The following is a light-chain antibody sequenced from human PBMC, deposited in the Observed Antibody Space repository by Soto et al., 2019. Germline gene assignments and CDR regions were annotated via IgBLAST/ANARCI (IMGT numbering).Light chain of an antibody. CDR2: GNS. Sequence: QSVLTQPPSVSGAPGQRVTISCTGRSSNIGAGYDVHWYQQLPGTAPKLLIYGNSNRPSGVPDRFSGSKSGTSASLSITGLQAEDEADYYCQSDDSSLSGRGVFGGGTKLTVL. CDR3: QSDDSSLSGRGV. J-gene: IGLJ2*01. CDR1: SSNIGAGYD. V-gene: IGLV1-40*01.